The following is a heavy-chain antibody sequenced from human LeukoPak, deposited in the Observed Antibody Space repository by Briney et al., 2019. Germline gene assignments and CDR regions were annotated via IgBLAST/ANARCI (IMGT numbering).Heavy chain of an antibody. Sequence: PGGSLRLSCAASGFTFSSYGMSWVRQAPGKGLEWVSAISGSGGSTYYADSVKGRFTISRDNSKNTLYLQMNSLRAEDTAVYYCAKRARTNPGLLWFGESLFDYWGQGTLVTVSS. CDR2: ISGSGGST. CDR1: GFTFSSYG. D-gene: IGHD3-10*01. J-gene: IGHJ4*02. V-gene: IGHV3-23*01. CDR3: AKRARTNPGLLWFGESLFDY.